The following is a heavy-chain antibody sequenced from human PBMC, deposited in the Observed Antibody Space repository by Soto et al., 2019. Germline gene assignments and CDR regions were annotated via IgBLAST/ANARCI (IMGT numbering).Heavy chain of an antibody. CDR3: ARVQRERRRPYYYYGMDV. V-gene: IGHV1-69*13. D-gene: IGHD1-1*01. J-gene: IGHJ6*02. CDR2: IIPIFGTA. Sequence: GASVKVSCKASGGTFSSYAISWVRQAPGQGLEWMGGIIPIFGTANYAQKFQGRVTITADESTSTAYMELSSLRSEDTAVYYCARVQRERRRPYYYYGMDVWGQGTTVTVSS. CDR1: GGTFSSYA.